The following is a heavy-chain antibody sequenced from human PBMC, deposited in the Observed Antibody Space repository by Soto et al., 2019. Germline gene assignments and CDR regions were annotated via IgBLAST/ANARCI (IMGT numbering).Heavy chain of an antibody. V-gene: IGHV4-39*01. CDR3: ARHHSDRTYNWNDVAHAFDV. D-gene: IGHD1-1*01. CDR1: GGSISSSSYY. Sequence: SETLSLTCTVSGGSISSSSYYWGGIRQPPGKGLEWIGSIYYSGSTYYNPSLKSRVTISVDTSKNQFSLKLSSVTAADTAVYYCARHHSDRTYNWNDVAHAFDVWGQGAMVTVSS. J-gene: IGHJ3*01. CDR2: IYYSGST.